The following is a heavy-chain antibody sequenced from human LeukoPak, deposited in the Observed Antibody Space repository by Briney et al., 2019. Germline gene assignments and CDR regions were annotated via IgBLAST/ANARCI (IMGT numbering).Heavy chain of an antibody. V-gene: IGHV3-74*01. CDR1: GFTFSSYW. J-gene: IGHJ4*02. Sequence: GGSLRFSCAACGFTFSSYWMHWVRQAPGKGLVWVSRVNTDGRDTIYADSVKGRFTISRDNAKNTLHLQMNSLRAEDTAVYFCATDRGGGSCFSTWGPGTLVTVSS. D-gene: IGHD2-15*01. CDR2: VNTDGRDT. CDR3: ATDRGGGSCFST.